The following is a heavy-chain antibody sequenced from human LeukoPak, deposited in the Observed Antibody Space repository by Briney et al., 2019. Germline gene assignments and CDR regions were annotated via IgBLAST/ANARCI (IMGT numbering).Heavy chain of an antibody. D-gene: IGHD3-16*01. CDR2: LHYGVTT. J-gene: IGHJ4*02. CDR3: VRGRGDS. Sequence: PSETLSLTCTVSGDSISSTSYFWGWVRQLPGKGLEWIALLHYGVTTYYSPSPKSRVTMSVGRSNNEFSLTLNSVTAADTAVYWCVRGRGDSWGQGTLVTVSS. CDR1: GDSISSTSYF. V-gene: IGHV4-39*07.